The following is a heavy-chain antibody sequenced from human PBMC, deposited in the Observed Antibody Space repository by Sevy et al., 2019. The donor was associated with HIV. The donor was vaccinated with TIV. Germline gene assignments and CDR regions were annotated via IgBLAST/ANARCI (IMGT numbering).Heavy chain of an antibody. CDR1: GYNFISHW. V-gene: IGHV5-51*01. CDR3: ARGGHLSLDALDL. D-gene: IGHD2-15*01. CDR2: IFPGDSQT. Sequence: GESLKISCKASGYNFISHWIGWVRQRPGKGLEWMGMIFPGDSQTRHSPTLEGQVTISVDKSITAAHLQWSALKDSDTAIYYCARGGHLSLDALDLRGPGTMVTVSS. J-gene: IGHJ3*01.